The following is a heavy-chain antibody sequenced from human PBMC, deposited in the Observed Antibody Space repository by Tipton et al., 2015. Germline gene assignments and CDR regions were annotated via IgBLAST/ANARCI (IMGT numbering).Heavy chain of an antibody. CDR2: IYYDGAT. D-gene: IGHD2-21*01. CDR3: ARRSHMADPH. CDR1: GASFSSSSYY. J-gene: IGHJ3*01. V-gene: IGHV4-39*01. Sequence: TLSLTCTVSGASFSSSSYYWVWIRQPPGRGLEWAGSIYYDGATYYNPSLTSRVTISVDTSKNRFSLRLTSVTAADTAVYYCARRSHMADPHWGQGTMVTVS.